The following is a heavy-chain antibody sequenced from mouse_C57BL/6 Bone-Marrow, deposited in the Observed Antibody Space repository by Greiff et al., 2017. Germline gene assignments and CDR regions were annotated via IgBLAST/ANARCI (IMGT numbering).Heavy chain of an antibody. CDR2: INPNNGGT. D-gene: IGHD2-3*01. J-gene: IGHJ2*01. CDR3: AKPTIYDGYWYYFDY. CDR1: GYTFTDYY. V-gene: IGHV1-26*01. Sequence: VQLQQSGPELVKPGASVKISCTASGYTFTDYYMNWVKQSHGKSLEWIGDINPNNGGTSYNQKFKGKATLTVDKTSSTAYMELSSLTSEDSAVYYCAKPTIYDGYWYYFDYWGQGTTLTVSS.